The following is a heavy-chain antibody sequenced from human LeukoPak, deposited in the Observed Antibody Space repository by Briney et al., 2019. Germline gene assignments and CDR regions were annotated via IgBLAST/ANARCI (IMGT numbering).Heavy chain of an antibody. D-gene: IGHD3-22*01. J-gene: IGHJ4*02. CDR3: ARGFSSGCIDY. CDR1: GGSFSGYY. Sequence: SETLSLTCAVYGGSFSGYYWSWIRQPPGKGLEWIGEINHSGSTNYNPSLKSRVTISVDTSKNQFSLKLSSVTAADTAVYYCARGFSSGCIDYWGQGTLVTVSS. V-gene: IGHV4-34*01. CDR2: INHSGST.